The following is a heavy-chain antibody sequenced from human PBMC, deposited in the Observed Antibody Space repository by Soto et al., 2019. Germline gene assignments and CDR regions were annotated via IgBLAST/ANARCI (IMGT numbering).Heavy chain of an antibody. Sequence: ASVKVSCKASGYTFTGYYMHWVRQAPGQGLEWMGWINPNSGGTNYAQKFQGWVTMTRDTSISTAYMELSRLRSDDTAVYYCARDEGGALYYYYGMDVWGQGTTVTVSS. V-gene: IGHV1-2*04. CDR2: INPNSGGT. CDR1: GYTFTGYY. J-gene: IGHJ6*02. CDR3: ARDEGGALYYYYGMDV. D-gene: IGHD3-16*01.